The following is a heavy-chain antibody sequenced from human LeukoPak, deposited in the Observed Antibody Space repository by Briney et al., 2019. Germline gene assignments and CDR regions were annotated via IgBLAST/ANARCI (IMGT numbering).Heavy chain of an antibody. Sequence: PETLSPTRTVSGGSTSSYYWSWIRQPPGKGLEWIGYIYYSGSTNYNPSLKSRVTISVDTSKHQFSLKLSAVAAADTAVYYCARDRGYDFWSGPGGFDLWGRGTLVTVSS. J-gene: IGHJ2*01. V-gene: IGHV4-59*01. CDR2: IYYSGST. D-gene: IGHD3-3*01. CDR3: ARDRGYDFWSGPGGFDL. CDR1: GGSTSSYY.